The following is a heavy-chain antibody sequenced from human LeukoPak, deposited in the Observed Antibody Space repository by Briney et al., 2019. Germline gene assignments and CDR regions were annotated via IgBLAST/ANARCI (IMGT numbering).Heavy chain of an antibody. Sequence: ASVKVSCKASGGTFSSYAISWVRQAPGQGLEWMGGITPIFGTANYAQKFQGRVTITADESTSTAYMELSSLRSEDTAVYYCAREVTSKGSVYYYGMDVWGQGTTVTVSS. CDR1: GGTFSSYA. D-gene: IGHD4-11*01. CDR2: ITPIFGTA. J-gene: IGHJ6*02. CDR3: AREVTSKGSVYYYGMDV. V-gene: IGHV1-69*13.